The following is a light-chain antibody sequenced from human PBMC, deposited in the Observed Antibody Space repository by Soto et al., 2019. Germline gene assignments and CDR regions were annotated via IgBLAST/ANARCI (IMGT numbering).Light chain of an antibody. V-gene: IGLV2-23*01. CDR3: CSSGGSPTYV. CDR1: SSDIGTYDL. J-gene: IGLJ1*01. Sequence: QSALTQPASVSGSPGQSITISCTGTSSDIGTYDLVSWYQQFPGKAPKVIIYDDNKRPSGVSNRFSGSSSGNTASLTISGLKVEDEADYYCCSSGGSPTYVFGTGTKLTVL. CDR2: DDN.